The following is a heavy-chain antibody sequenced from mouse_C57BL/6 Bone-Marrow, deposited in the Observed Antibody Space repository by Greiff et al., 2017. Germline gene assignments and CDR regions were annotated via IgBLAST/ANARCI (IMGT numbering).Heavy chain of an antibody. Sequence: VQLQQSGAELVRPGASVTLSCKASGYTFTDYEMHWVKQTPVYGLEWIGAIDPETGGTAYNQKFKGKAILTADKSSSTAYMGLRILTSEDSAVYYCTANDYWGQGTTLTVSS. V-gene: IGHV1-15*01. CDR2: IDPETGGT. J-gene: IGHJ2*01. CDR1: GYTFTDYE. CDR3: TANDY.